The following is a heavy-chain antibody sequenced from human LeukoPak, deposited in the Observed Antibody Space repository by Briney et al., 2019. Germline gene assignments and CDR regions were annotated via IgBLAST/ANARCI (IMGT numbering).Heavy chain of an antibody. CDR2: LYFSGGT. Sequence: SETLCLTCTVSGDSISSSNCYWGWIRQPPRKALERIGRLYFSGGTYYNASLKSRVTISVDTSKNQFSLKLTSVTAADTAFFFFKQKTAYDILTGSHAGYYYYYMDVWGKGTTVTVSS. CDR1: GDSISSSNCY. J-gene: IGHJ6*03. D-gene: IGHD3-9*01. V-gene: IGHV4-39*03. CDR3: KQKTAYDILTGSHAGYYYYYMDV.